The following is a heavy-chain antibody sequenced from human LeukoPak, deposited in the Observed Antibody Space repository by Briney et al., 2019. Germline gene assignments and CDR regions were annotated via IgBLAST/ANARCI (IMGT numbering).Heavy chain of an antibody. V-gene: IGHV1-69*13. CDR2: IIPIFGTA. J-gene: IGHJ5*02. D-gene: IGHD2-2*01. Sequence: ASVKVSCKASGGTFSSYAISWVRQAPGQGLEWMGGIIPIFGTANYAQKFQGRVMITADESTSTAYMELSSLRSEDTAVYYCARGGIVVVPAAMGVQGVDWFDPRGQGTLVTVSS. CDR1: GGTFSSYA. CDR3: ARGGIVVVPAAMGVQGVDWFDP.